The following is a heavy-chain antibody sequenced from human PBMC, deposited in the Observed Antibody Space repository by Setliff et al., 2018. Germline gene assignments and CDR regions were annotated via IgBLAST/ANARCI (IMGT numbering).Heavy chain of an antibody. J-gene: IGHJ3*02. CDR2: IYHSGST. Sequence: SETLSLTCAVYGGSFSGYHWSWIRQAPGKGLEWIGSIYHSGSTYFNPSLKSRVTISVDTSKNQFSLKLNSVTAADTTVYYCARPHGGDYAFDIWGQGTMVTVSS. CDR3: ARPHGGDYAFDI. D-gene: IGHD4-17*01. V-gene: IGHV4-34*01. CDR1: GGSFSGYH.